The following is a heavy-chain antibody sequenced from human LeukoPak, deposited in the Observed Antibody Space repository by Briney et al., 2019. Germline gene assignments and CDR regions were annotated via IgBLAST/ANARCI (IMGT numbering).Heavy chain of an antibody. V-gene: IGHV1-69*01. CDR1: GGTFSSYA. Sequence: SSVKVSCTASGGTFSSYAISWVRQAPGQGLEWMGGIIPIFGTANYAQKFQGRVTITADESTSTAYMELSSLRSEDTAVYYCARDRAPYSSGLYNFDYWGQGTLVTVSS. J-gene: IGHJ4*02. CDR3: ARDRAPYSSGLYNFDY. CDR2: IIPIFGTA. D-gene: IGHD6-19*01.